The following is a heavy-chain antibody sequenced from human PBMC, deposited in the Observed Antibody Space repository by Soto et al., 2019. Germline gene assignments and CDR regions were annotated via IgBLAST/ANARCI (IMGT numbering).Heavy chain of an antibody. CDR3: AKDKMEQWLVGGYYDY. CDR2: IGAASDT. J-gene: IGHJ4*02. V-gene: IGHV3-13*01. CDR1: GFTSSNYD. D-gene: IGHD6-19*01. Sequence: GGSLRLSCAASGFTSSNYDMHWVRQAPGEGLEWVSGIGAASDTYYPVSVQGRFTVSRDNAKKSLYLQMNSLRAGDTAIYYCAKDKMEQWLVGGYYDYWGQGALVTVSS.